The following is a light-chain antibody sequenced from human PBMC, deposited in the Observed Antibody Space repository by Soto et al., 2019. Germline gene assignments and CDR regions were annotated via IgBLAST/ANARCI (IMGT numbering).Light chain of an antibody. CDR3: QQRKTWPPIT. Sequence: EIELTQSPATLSLSPGERATLSCRASQNVEGYLAWYQQKPGQAPRLLIYDASNRATGIPARFSGSGSGTDFTITISSLEPEDFAVYYCQQRKTWPPITFGQGTRLEIK. J-gene: IGKJ5*01. CDR2: DAS. V-gene: IGKV3-11*01. CDR1: QNVEGY.